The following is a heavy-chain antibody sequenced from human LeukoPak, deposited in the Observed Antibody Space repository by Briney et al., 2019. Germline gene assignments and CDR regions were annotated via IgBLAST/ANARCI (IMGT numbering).Heavy chain of an antibody. CDR3: ASVVGVVRQLLEFDAFDM. D-gene: IGHD6-19*01. Sequence: GGSLRLSCSASGFTFSSYSMNWVRQAPGKGLEWVSSISSSSYNYYADSVKGRFSISRGNAENSLYLQMNSLRAEETAVYYCASVVGVVRQLLEFDAFDMWGQGTRVTVSS. V-gene: IGHV3-21*01. CDR2: ISSSSYN. CDR1: GFTFSSYS. J-gene: IGHJ3*02.